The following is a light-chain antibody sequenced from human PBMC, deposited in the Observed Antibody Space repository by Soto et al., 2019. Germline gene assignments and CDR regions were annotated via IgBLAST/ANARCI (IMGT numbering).Light chain of an antibody. V-gene: IGKV3-15*01. CDR3: QQYNNWPPIT. J-gene: IGKJ5*01. Sequence: IVMTQSPATLSLSPGERATLSCRASQSVSNYLAWYQQKPDQAPRLLIYGISTRATDVPARFSGSGSGTEFTLTISSLQSEDFAVYYCQQYNNWPPITFGQGTLLEIK. CDR2: GIS. CDR1: QSVSNY.